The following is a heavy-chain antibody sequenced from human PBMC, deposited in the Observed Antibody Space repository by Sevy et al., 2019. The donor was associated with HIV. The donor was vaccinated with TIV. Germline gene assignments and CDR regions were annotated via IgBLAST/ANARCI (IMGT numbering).Heavy chain of an antibody. CDR3: AKDIRATGIAVVAN. Sequence: GGSLRLSCAASGFTFDDFAMHCVRQVPGKGLEWVSGLNWDSGSVAYADSVKGRFTISRDNAKNALFLQMNSLRAEDTALYYCAKDIRATGIAVVANWGQGIQVTVSS. CDR1: GFTFDDFA. V-gene: IGHV3-9*01. CDR2: LNWDSGSV. J-gene: IGHJ4*02. D-gene: IGHD6-19*01.